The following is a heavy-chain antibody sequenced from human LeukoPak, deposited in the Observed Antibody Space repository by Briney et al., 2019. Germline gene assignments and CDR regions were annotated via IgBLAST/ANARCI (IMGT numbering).Heavy chain of an antibody. CDR1: GYTFTGYY. J-gene: IGHJ5*02. Sequence: APVKVSCKASGYTFTGYYMHWVRQAPGQGLEWMGWINPNSGGTNYAQKFQGRVTMTRDTSISTAYMELSRLRSDDTAVYYCARDSYYYDSSGYYYHWGQGTLVTVSS. CDR3: ARDSYYYDSSGYYYH. D-gene: IGHD3-22*01. V-gene: IGHV1-2*02. CDR2: INPNSGGT.